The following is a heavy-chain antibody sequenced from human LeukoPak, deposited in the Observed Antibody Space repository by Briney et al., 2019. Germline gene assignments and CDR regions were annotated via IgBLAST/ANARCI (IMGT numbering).Heavy chain of an antibody. J-gene: IGHJ6*02. V-gene: IGHV3-64*01. CDR1: GFTFSSYA. D-gene: IGHD6-13*01. CDR3: ARESDSSSWRSYYYGMDV. Sequence: PGGSLRLSCAASGFTFSSYAMHWVRQAPGKGLEYVSAISSNGGSTYYANSVKGRFTISRDNSKNTLYLQMNSLRAEDTAVYYCARESDSSSWRSYYYGMDVWGQGTTVTVSS. CDR2: ISSNGGST.